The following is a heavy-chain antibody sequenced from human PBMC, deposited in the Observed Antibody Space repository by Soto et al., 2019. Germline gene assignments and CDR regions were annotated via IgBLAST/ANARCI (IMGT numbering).Heavy chain of an antibody. J-gene: IGHJ4*02. D-gene: IGHD2-8*01. CDR1: EFNFSSYS. CDR3: ADSNSIAQMGYAPYFDY. Sequence: PGGPLRLSRAVSEFNFSSYSMLWVRQAPGKGLEWVSALSGSGGSTYYADSVKGRFTISIDNSKSTLYLHMNSLRSEDAAVYYCADSNSIAQMGYAPYFDYWGQGTLITVCS. CDR2: LSGSGGST. V-gene: IGHV3-23*01.